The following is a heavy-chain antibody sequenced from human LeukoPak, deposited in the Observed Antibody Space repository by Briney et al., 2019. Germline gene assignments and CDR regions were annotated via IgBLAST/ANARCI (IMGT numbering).Heavy chain of an antibody. CDR3: AREGDSSSWYPEADY. D-gene: IGHD6-13*01. CDR2: ISGSGGST. J-gene: IGHJ4*02. V-gene: IGHV3-23*01. Sequence: PGGSLRLSCAASGFTFSSYAMSWVRQAPGKGLEWVSAISGSGGSTYYADSVKGRFTISRDNSKNTLLLQMNSLRAEDTAVYYCAREGDSSSWYPEADYWGQGTLVTVSS. CDR1: GFTFSSYA.